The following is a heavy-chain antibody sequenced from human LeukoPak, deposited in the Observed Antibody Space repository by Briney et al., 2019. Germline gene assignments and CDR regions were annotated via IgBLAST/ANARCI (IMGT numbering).Heavy chain of an antibody. Sequence: PGGSLRLSCAASGFTLSSNYITWVRQAPGKGLEWVSYISSSSSTIYYADSVKGRFTISRDNAKNSLYLQMNSLRAEDTAVYYCARDRQGGDYDFWSGYYSFDYWGQGTLVTVSS. CDR3: ARDRQGGDYDFWSGYYSFDY. CDR2: ISSSSSTI. V-gene: IGHV3-48*01. CDR1: GFTLSSNY. D-gene: IGHD3-3*01. J-gene: IGHJ4*02.